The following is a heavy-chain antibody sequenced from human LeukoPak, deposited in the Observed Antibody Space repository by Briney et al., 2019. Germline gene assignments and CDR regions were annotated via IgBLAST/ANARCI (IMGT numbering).Heavy chain of an antibody. CDR3: ARLPQPSPAYFFDY. V-gene: IGHV4-39*01. CDR1: GVSISSYY. D-gene: IGHD2-2*01. J-gene: IGHJ4*02. CDR2: IYYSGST. Sequence: SETLSLTCTVSGVSISSYYWGWIRQPPGKGLEWLGTIYYSGSTYYNPSLKSRVTISVDTSKNQFSLKLSSVTAADTAVYYCARLPQPSPAYFFDYWGQGTLVTVSS.